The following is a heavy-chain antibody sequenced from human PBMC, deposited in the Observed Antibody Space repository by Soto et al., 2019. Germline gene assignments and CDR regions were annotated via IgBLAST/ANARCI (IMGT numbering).Heavy chain of an antibody. CDR3: ARDYYGSGSYYGRMDV. CDR2: IGYDGSNK. CDR1: GFTFSSYG. J-gene: IGHJ6*02. D-gene: IGHD3-10*01. Sequence: VGSLRLSCAASGFTFSSYGIHWVRQAAGKGLEWVAVIGYDGSNKYYADSVKGRFTISRDNSKNTLYLQMNSLRAEDTAVYYCARDYYGSGSYYGRMDVWGQGTTVTVSS. V-gene: IGHV3-33*01.